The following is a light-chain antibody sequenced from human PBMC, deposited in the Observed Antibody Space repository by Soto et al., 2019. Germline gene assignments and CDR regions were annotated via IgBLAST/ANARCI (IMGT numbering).Light chain of an antibody. V-gene: IGKV3-20*01. CDR3: QQYGRSPRT. Sequence: DIVLTQSPGTLSLSPGDRATLSCRASQSVSSGYLAWYQQKPGQAPRLLIHGTSSRAAGIPDRFSGSGSGTDFTLTISRLEPEDFAVYFRQQYGRSPRTFGQGTKVDIK. CDR2: GTS. J-gene: IGKJ1*01. CDR1: QSVSSGY.